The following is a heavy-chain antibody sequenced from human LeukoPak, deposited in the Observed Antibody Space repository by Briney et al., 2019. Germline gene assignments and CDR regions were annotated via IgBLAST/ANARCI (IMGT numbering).Heavy chain of an antibody. CDR1: GFTFSSYG. CDR2: ISYDGSNK. J-gene: IGHJ3*02. V-gene: IGHV3-30*03. Sequence: GRSLRLSCAASGFTFSSYGMHWVRQAPGKGLEWVAVISYDGSNKYYADSVKGRFTISRDNSKNTLYLQMNSLRAEDTAVYYCARAPSSGYYFFDAFDIWGQGTMVTVSS. D-gene: IGHD3-22*01. CDR3: ARAPSSGYYFFDAFDI.